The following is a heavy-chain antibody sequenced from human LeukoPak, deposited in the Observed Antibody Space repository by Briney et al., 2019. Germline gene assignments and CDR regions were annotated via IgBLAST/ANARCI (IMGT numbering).Heavy chain of an antibody. D-gene: IGHD2-15*01. V-gene: IGHV3-21*01. Sequence: PGGSLRRSCAAAGFTYSRNSRNWVRQAPGTLLQQTSSSSSSSSYIYYADSVKGRFTISRDNAKNSLYLQMNSLRAEDTAVYYCASAGRYCSGGSCYSKGFDYWGQGTLVTVSS. CDR1: GFTYSRNS. CDR3: ASAGRYCSGGSCYSKGFDY. CDR2: SSSSSSYI. J-gene: IGHJ4*02.